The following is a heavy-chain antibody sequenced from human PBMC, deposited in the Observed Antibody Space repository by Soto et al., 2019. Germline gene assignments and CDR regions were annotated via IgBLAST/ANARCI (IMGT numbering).Heavy chain of an antibody. CDR3: ARVGAWCGELLADY. V-gene: IGHV3-7*05. Sequence: EVQLLESGGGLVQPGGSLRLSCAASGFTFSSYWMSWVRQAPGKGLEWVANIKQDGSEKYYVDSVKGRFTSSRHNDKKSLYQQMNSLRAEDTAVYYWARVGAWCGELLADYWGQGTLVTVSS. CDR1: GFTFSSYW. D-gene: IGHD3-10*01. J-gene: IGHJ4*02. CDR2: IKQDGSEK.